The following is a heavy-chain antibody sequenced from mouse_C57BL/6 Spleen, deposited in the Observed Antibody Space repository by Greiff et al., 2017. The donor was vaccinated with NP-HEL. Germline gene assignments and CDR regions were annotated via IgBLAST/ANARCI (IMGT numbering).Heavy chain of an antibody. V-gene: IGHV1-47*01. CDR2: FHPYNDDT. CDR1: GYTFTTYP. J-gene: IGHJ2*01. Sequence: VQLQQSGAELVKPGASVKMSCKASGYTFTTYPIEWMKQNHGKSLEWIGNFHPYNDDTKYNEKFKGKATLTADKSSSTAYMQLSSLTSEDSAVYFCARGGYGSSYDYWGQGTTLTVSS. CDR3: ARGGYGSSYDY. D-gene: IGHD1-1*01.